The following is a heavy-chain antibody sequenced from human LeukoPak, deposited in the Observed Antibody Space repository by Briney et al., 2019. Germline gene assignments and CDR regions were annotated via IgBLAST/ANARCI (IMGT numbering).Heavy chain of an antibody. CDR3: CSATSMTTVTTDY. Sequence: PGGSLRLSCAASEFTFGDYGMHWVRQTPAKGLEWLAVISYDGSNTYYADSVKGRFSISRDNSKNTVYLVLNGLRTEDSAIYYCCSATSMTTVTTDYWGQGTLVSVSS. J-gene: IGHJ4*02. V-gene: IGHV3-30*03. CDR2: ISYDGSNT. CDR1: EFTFGDYG. D-gene: IGHD4-11*01.